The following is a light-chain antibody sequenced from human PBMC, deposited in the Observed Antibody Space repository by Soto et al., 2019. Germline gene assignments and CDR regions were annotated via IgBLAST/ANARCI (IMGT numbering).Light chain of an antibody. CDR3: ISYTSSSILI. CDR2: EVS. V-gene: IGLV2-14*01. Sequence: QSALTQPAFVYGSPGQSISISCTGTSSDVGNYNYVSWYQQHPGKAPKLMIYEVSNRPSGVSDRFSGSKSGNTASLTISGLQAEDEADYYCISYTSSSILIFGGGTKLTVL. J-gene: IGLJ2*01. CDR1: SSDVGNYNY.